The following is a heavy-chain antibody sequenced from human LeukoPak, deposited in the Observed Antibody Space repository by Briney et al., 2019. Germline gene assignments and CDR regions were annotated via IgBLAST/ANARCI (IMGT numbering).Heavy chain of an antibody. CDR2: IYYSGST. CDR3: ARVGSSWDLVFDY. D-gene: IGHD6-13*01. J-gene: IGHJ4*02. Sequence: SQTLSLTCTVSGGSISRGDYYWSWIRQPPGKGLEWIGYIYYSGSTYYNPSLKSRVTISVDTSKNQFSLKLSSVTAADTAVYYCARVGSSWDLVFDYWGQGTLVTVSS. V-gene: IGHV4-30-4*01. CDR1: GGSISRGDYY.